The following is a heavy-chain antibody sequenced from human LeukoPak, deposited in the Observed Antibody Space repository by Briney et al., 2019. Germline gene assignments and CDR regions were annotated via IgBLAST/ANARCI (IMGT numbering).Heavy chain of an antibody. CDR2: IYTSGST. CDR1: GGSISSYY. V-gene: IGHV4-4*07. D-gene: IGHD3-3*01. Sequence: SETLSLTCTVSGGSISSYYWSWIRQPAGKGLEWIGRIYTSGSTNYNPSLKSRVTMSADTSKNQFSLKLSSVTAADTAVYYCARADYDFWSGSGYYMDVWGKGTTVTVSS. CDR3: ARADYDFWSGSGYYMDV. J-gene: IGHJ6*03.